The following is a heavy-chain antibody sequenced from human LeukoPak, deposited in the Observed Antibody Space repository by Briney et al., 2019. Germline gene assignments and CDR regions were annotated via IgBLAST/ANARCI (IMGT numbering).Heavy chain of an antibody. CDR1: RLTLHRYW. Sequence: PGFSLTLPYPACRLTLHRYWMSRVRQAPAHGLEGVAAISGSCGRTYHPDSVQRRFTIPSNNSKNDLYLPVNSLRAEDKAVYCCAKAGCGDCGEDDAFDIWGQGTMVTVSS. D-gene: IGHD2-21*02. V-gene: IGHV3-23*01. CDR3: AKAGCGDCGEDDAFDI. CDR2: ISGSCGRT. J-gene: IGHJ3*02.